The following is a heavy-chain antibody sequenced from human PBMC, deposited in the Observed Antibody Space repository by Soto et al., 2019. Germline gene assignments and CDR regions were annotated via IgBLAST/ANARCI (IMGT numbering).Heavy chain of an antibody. Sequence: QVQLVESGGDLVKPGGSLRLSCAASGFPFSDYYMSWIRQAPGKGLEWVSSIGGSSSYTNNADSVKGRFTISRDNAKNSLYLQMNSLRAEDTAVYYCARSRPTGYYNYWGQGTLVTPSA. V-gene: IGHV3-11*05. J-gene: IGHJ4*02. CDR2: IGGSSSYT. CDR3: ARSRPTGYYNY. CDR1: GFPFSDYY. D-gene: IGHD3-9*01.